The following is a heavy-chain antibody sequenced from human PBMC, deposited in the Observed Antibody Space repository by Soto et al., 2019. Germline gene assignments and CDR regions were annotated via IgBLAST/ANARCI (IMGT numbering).Heavy chain of an antibody. J-gene: IGHJ4*02. CDR2: ISYDGSNK. V-gene: IGHV3-30*18. CDR3: AKDRGLALDY. D-gene: IGHD6-19*01. CDR1: GFTFSSYG. Sequence: GGSLRLSCAASGFTFSSYGMHWVRQAPGKGLEWVAVISYDGSNKYYADSVKGRFTISRDNSKNTLYLQMNSLRAEDTAVYYCAKDRGLALDYWGQGTLVTVSS.